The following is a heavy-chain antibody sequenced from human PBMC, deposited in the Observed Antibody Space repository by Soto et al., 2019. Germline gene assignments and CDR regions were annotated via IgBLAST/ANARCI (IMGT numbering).Heavy chain of an antibody. Sequence: QEQLVQSGAEVKKPGSSVKVSCKASGGTFNSYTINWVRLAPGQGLEWMGAIIPVYGRSTYAQMFQGRVTFTADKSTNTIYMELSSLRSDDTAVYFCTRSGGYSYNLAFDHWGQVTLVTGSS. CDR1: GGTFNSYT. D-gene: IGHD5-18*01. V-gene: IGHV1-69*06. J-gene: IGHJ5*02. CDR2: IIPVYGRS. CDR3: TRSGGYSYNLAFDH.